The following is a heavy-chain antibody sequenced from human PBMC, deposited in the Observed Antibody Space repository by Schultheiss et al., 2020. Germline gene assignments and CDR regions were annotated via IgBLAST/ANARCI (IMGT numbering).Heavy chain of an antibody. V-gene: IGHV1-2*02. CDR3: ARVDCSSTSCQPRNYYFDY. D-gene: IGHD2-2*01. CDR1: GYTFTGYY. Sequence: ASVKVSCKASGYTFTGYYMHWVRQAPGQGLEWMGWINPNSGGTNYAQKFQGRVTMTRDTSISTAYMELSRLRSDDTAVYYCARVDCSSTSCQPRNYYFDYWGQGTLVTVSS. CDR2: INPNSGGT. J-gene: IGHJ4*02.